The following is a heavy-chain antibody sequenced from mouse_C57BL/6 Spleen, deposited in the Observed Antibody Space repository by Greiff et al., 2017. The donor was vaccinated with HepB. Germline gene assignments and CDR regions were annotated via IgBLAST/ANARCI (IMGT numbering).Heavy chain of an antibody. CDR1: GFTFSDFY. J-gene: IGHJ4*01. D-gene: IGHD4-1*01. Sequence: EVNLVESGGGLVQSGRSLRLSCATSGFTFSDFYMEWVRQAPGKGLEWIAASRNKANDYTTEYSASVKGRFIVSRDTSQSILYLQMNALRAEDTAIYYCARRLTGDAMDYWGQGTSVTVSS. V-gene: IGHV7-1*01. CDR2: SRNKANDYTT. CDR3: ARRLTGDAMDY.